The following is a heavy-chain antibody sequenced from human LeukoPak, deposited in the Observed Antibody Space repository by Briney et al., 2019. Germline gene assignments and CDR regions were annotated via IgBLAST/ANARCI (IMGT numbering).Heavy chain of an antibody. V-gene: IGHV3-74*01. D-gene: IGHD6-19*01. CDR2: INSDGSST. Sequence: GGSLRLSCAASGFTFSSYWMHWVRQAPGKGLVWVSRINSDGSSTSYADSVKGRFTISRDNAKNSLYLQMNSLRAEDTAVYYCARDPPPYSSGWYGGFDYWGQGTLVTVSS. CDR1: GFTFSSYW. J-gene: IGHJ4*02. CDR3: ARDPPPYSSGWYGGFDY.